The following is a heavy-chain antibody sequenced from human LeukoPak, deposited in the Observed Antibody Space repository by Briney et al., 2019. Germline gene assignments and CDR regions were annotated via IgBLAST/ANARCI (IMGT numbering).Heavy chain of an antibody. CDR3: ARGSHGDHDY. D-gene: IGHD4-17*01. J-gene: IGHJ4*02. CDR2: ISLSGGST. CDR1: GFIVSGYA. V-gene: IGHV3-23*01. Sequence: GGSLRLSCAASGFIVSGYAMSWVRQAPGKGLEWVSAISLSGGSTYYTDSVKGRFTISRDNSKNTLYLQMNSLRAEDTAIYYCARGSHGDHDYWGQGILVTVSS.